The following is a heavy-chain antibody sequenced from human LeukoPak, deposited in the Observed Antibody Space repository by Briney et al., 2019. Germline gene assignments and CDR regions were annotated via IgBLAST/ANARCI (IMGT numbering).Heavy chain of an antibody. CDR1: GGTFSSYA. CDR2: IIPILGIA. V-gene: IGHV1-69*04. CDR3: ARDPDYYDSSGYLGY. Sequence: GSSVKVSCKASGGTFSSYAISWVRQAPGQGLEWMGRIIPILGIANYAQKFQGRVTITADKSTSTAYMELSSLRSEDTAVYYCARDPDYYDSSGYLGYWGQGTLVTVSS. J-gene: IGHJ4*02. D-gene: IGHD3-22*01.